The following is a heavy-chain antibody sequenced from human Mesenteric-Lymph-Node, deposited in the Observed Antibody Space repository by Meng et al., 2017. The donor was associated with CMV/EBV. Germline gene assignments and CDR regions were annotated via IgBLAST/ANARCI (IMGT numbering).Heavy chain of an antibody. CDR1: GGSFSGYY. D-gene: IGHD1-26*01. V-gene: IGHV4-34*12. CDR3: ARQRGGSHFDY. Sequence: SETLSLTCAVYGGSFSGYYWSWIRQPPGKGLEWFGNIFYSGNTYYNPSLKSRVTISVDTSKNQFSLMLNSVTAADTAVYYCARQRGGSHFDYWGQGTLVTVSS. J-gene: IGHJ4*02. CDR2: IFYSGNT.